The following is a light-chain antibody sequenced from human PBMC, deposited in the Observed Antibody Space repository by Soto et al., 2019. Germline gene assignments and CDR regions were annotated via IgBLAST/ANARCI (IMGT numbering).Light chain of an antibody. Sequence: DIQMTQSPSTLSASVGDRVTITCRASQSISSWLAWYQQKPGKAPKLLIYKASSLESGVPSRFSGSGSRTEFTLTISSLQPDDFATYYCQHYNSYWTFGQGTKVDIK. CDR1: QSISSW. J-gene: IGKJ1*01. CDR3: QHYNSYWT. CDR2: KAS. V-gene: IGKV1-5*03.